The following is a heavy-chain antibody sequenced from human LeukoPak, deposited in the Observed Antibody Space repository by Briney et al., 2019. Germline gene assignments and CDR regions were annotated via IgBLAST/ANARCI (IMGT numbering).Heavy chain of an antibody. J-gene: IGHJ4*02. CDR2: INWNGGST. D-gene: IGHD3-3*01. CDR1: GFTFDDYG. V-gene: IGHV3-20*04. CDR3: ARILWSGYSYFDY. Sequence: GGSLRLSCAASGFTFDDYGMSWVRQAPGKGLEWVSGINWNGGSTGYADSVKGRFTISRDNAKNTLYLQVNSLRAEDTAVYYCARILWSGYSYFDYWGQGTLVTVSS.